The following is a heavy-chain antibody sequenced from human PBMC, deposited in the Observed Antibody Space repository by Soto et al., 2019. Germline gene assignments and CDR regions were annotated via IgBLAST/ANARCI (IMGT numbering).Heavy chain of an antibody. CDR2: IRSKANSYAT. CDR3: TSSAGLRGPDY. J-gene: IGHJ4*02. Sequence: PGGSLRLSCAASGFTFSGSAMRWVRQASGKGLEWVGRIRSKANSYATAYAASVKGRFTISRDDSKNTAYLQMNSLKTEDTAVYYCTSSAGLRGPDYWGQGTLVTVSS. CDR1: GFTFSGSA. D-gene: IGHD4-17*01. V-gene: IGHV3-73*01.